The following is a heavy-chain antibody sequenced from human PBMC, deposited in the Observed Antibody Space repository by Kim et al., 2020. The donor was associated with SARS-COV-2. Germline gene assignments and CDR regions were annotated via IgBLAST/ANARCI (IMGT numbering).Heavy chain of an antibody. V-gene: IGHV1-2*06. CDR2: INPNSGGT. CDR3: ARSRAVFTADSSGYYYYYGMDV. Sequence: ASVKVSCKASGYTFTGYYMHWVRQAPGQGLEWMGRINPNSGGTNYAQKFQGRVTMTRDTSISTAYMELSRLRSDDTAVYYCARSRAVFTADSSGYYYYYGMDVWGQGTTVTVSS. CDR1: GYTFTGYY. D-gene: IGHD3-22*01. J-gene: IGHJ6*02.